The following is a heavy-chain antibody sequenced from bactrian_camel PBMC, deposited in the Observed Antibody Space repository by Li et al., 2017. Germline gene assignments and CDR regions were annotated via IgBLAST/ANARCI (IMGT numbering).Heavy chain of an antibody. Sequence: VQLVESGGGSVQAGGTLTLRCAASGPLFSSYGMGWFRQGPGKEREGVASIDGDGNTEYTSSVKGRFTVSRDNARQILNLQMNGLQPDDTAMYYCAAGGFYTDYSHASGYKYWGQGPRSPSP. J-gene: IGHJ4*01. CDR1: GPLFSSYG. D-gene: IGHD1*01. CDR2: IDGDGNT. CDR3: AAGGFYTDYSHASGYKY. V-gene: IGHV3S55*01.